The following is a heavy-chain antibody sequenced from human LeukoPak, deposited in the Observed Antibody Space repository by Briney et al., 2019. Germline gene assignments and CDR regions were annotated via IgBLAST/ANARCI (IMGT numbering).Heavy chain of an antibody. Sequence: PGGSLRLSCAASGFTFSSYSMNWVRQAPGKGLEWVSYISSSSSTIYYADSVKGRFTISRDNAKNSLYLQMTSLRAEDTAVYYCARGSPGVVLHWGQGTLVTVSS. CDR2: ISSSSSTI. CDR3: ARGSPGVVLH. V-gene: IGHV3-48*01. D-gene: IGHD3-3*01. J-gene: IGHJ4*02. CDR1: GFTFSSYS.